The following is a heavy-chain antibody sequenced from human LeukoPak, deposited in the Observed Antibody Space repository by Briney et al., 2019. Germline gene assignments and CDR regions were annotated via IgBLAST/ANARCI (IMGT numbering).Heavy chain of an antibody. CDR1: GGSISSYY. CDR2: IYYTGST. V-gene: IGHV4-59*08. Sequence: SETLSLTCSVSGGSISSYYWSWIRQPPGKGLEWIGYIYYTGSTNYNPSLKSRVTISVDTSKNQFSLKLSSVTAADTAAYYYARNGYYGSGAAFDIWGQGTMVTVSS. J-gene: IGHJ3*02. CDR3: ARNGYYGSGAAFDI. D-gene: IGHD3-10*01.